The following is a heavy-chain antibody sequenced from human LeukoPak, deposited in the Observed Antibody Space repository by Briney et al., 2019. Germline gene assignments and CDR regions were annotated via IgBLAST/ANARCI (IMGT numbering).Heavy chain of an antibody. Sequence: GGSLRLSCAASGFMFSNYAMYWVRQAPGKGLEWVAVISYDGSNKYYADSVKGRFTISRDNSKNTLYLQMNSLRAEDTAVYYCAREGQSIFDYWGQGTLVTVSS. CDR3: AREGQSIFDY. D-gene: IGHD6-6*01. J-gene: IGHJ4*02. V-gene: IGHV3-30-3*01. CDR2: ISYDGSNK. CDR1: GFMFSNYA.